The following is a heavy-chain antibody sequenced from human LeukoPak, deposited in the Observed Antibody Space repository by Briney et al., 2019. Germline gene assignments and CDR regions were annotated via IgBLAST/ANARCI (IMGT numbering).Heavy chain of an antibody. J-gene: IGHJ4*02. D-gene: IGHD3-10*01. CDR1: SDSISSSSYL. CDR2: IYSNGHI. CDR3: ARHGSGSYWSWFDY. V-gene: IGHV4-39*01. Sequence: SETLSLTCSVSSDSISSSSYLWVWVRQPPGKGLEWIGDIYSNGHISYNPSLKSRAAISVDTSKNQFSLKLSSVTAADTAVYYCARHGSGSYWSWFDYWGQGTLVTVSS.